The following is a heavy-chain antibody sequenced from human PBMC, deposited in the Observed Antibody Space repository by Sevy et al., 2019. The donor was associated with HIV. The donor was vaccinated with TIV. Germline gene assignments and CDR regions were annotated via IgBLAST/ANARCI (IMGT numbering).Heavy chain of an antibody. CDR2: ISYDGSNK. CDR3: ARDFSTMIVVDYYYYMDV. V-gene: IGHV3-30-3*01. J-gene: IGHJ6*03. Sequence: GGSLRLSCAASGFTFSSYAMHWVRQAPGKGLEWVTVISYDGSNKYYADSVKGRFTISRDNSKNTLYLQMNSLRAEDTAVYYCARDFSTMIVVDYYYYMDVWGKGTTVTVSS. CDR1: GFTFSSYA. D-gene: IGHD3-22*01.